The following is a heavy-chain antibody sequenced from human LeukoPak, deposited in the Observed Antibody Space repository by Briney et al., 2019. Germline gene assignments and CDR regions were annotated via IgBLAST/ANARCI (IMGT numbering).Heavy chain of an antibody. J-gene: IGHJ4*02. CDR1: GGSISSSSYY. D-gene: IGHD3-10*01. CDR3: AREYPPGGSEWLLFSVRGVTYYFDY. Sequence: KPSETLSLTCTVSGGSISSSSYYWGWIRQPPGKGREWIGSIYYSGSTYYNPSLRSRVTISVDTSKNQFSLKLSSVTAADTAVYYCAREYPPGGSEWLLFSVRGVTYYFDYWGQGTLVTVSS. V-gene: IGHV4-39*07. CDR2: IYYSGST.